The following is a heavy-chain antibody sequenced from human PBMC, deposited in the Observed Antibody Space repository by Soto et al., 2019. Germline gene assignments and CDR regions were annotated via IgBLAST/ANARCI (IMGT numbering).Heavy chain of an antibody. V-gene: IGHV3-9*01. CDR2: ISWNSGSI. CDR3: AKGNYYGSAQLGSDY. Sequence: GGSLRLSCAASGFTFDDYAMHWVRQAPGKGLEWVSGISWNSGSIGYADSVKGRFTISRDNAKNSLYLQMNSLRAEDTALYYCAKGNYYGSAQLGSDYWGQGTLVTVSS. D-gene: IGHD3-10*01. J-gene: IGHJ4*02. CDR1: GFTFDDYA.